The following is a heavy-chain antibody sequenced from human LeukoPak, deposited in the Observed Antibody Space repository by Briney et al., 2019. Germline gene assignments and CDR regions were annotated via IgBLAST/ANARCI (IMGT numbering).Heavy chain of an antibody. D-gene: IGHD1-26*01. CDR3: AKDYRYYFGS. J-gene: IGHJ4*02. CDR1: GFTFSSYA. V-gene: IGHV3-23*01. Sequence: GGSLRLSCAASGFTFSSYAMSWVRQAPGKGLEWVATIRGGGVNTYYADSVKGRFTISSDNSKNTLYLQMNSLRAEDTAVYYCAKDYRYYFGSWGQGTLVTVA. CDR2: IRGGGVNT.